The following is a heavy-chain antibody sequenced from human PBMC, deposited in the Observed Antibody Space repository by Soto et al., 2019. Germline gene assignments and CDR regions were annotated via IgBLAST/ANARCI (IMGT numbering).Heavy chain of an antibody. CDR3: ARFSGHDVFDI. CDR1: GFTFIDSY. J-gene: IGHJ3*02. CDR2: ISSSGTST. V-gene: IGHV3-11*01. D-gene: IGHD3-3*02. Sequence: QVQLVESGGGLVKPGGSLRLSCAASGFTFIDSYMSWIRQAPGKGLEWVSYISSSGTSTYYADSVKGRFTISRDNAENSLYLQMNCLRAEDTAVYFCARFSGHDVFDIWGQGTMVTVSS.